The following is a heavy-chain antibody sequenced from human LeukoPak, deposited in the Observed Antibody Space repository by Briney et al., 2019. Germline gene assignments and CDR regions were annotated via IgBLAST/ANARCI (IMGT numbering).Heavy chain of an antibody. Sequence: GGSLRLSCTASGFTFSTYSMNWVRQAPGKGLEWVASITSPVGHIYYADSLKGRITISRDNAKSSLYLQMNDLRPEDTAVFYCARDRFDRSGWYWYIDYWGQGVLVTVSS. J-gene: IGHJ4*02. V-gene: IGHV3-21*04. D-gene: IGHD6-19*01. CDR3: ARDRFDRSGWYWYIDY. CDR1: GFTFSTYS. CDR2: ITSPVGHI.